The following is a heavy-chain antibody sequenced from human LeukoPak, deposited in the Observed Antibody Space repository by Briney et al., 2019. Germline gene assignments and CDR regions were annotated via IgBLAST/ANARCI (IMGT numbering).Heavy chain of an antibody. CDR3: AREGEVDTAYYYYGMDV. D-gene: IGHD5-18*01. CDR2: ISAYNGNT. V-gene: IGHV1-18*01. J-gene: IGHJ6*02. Sequence: GASVKVSCKASGYTFTSYGISWVRQAPGQGLEWMGWISAYNGNTNYAQKLQGRVTMTTDTSTSTAYMELRSLRSDDTAVYYCAREGEVDTAYYYYGMDVWGQGTTVTVSS. CDR1: GYTFTSYG.